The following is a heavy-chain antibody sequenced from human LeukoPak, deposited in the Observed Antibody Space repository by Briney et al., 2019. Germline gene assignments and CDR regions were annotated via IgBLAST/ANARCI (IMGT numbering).Heavy chain of an antibody. CDR3: ARDRLGYCTNGVCWDFDY. V-gene: IGHV3-30-3*01. CDR1: GFTFSSYA. CDR2: ISYDGSNK. Sequence: GGSLRLSCAASGFTFSSYAMHWVRQAPGKGLEWVAVISYDGSNKYYADSVKGRFTISRDNSKNTLYLQMNSLRAEDTAVYYCARDRLGYCTNGVCWDFDYWGQGTLVTVSS. J-gene: IGHJ4*02. D-gene: IGHD2-8*01.